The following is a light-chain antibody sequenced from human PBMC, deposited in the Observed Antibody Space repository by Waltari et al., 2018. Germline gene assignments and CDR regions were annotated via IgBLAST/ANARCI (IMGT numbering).Light chain of an antibody. Sequence: QSALTQPASVSGSPGQSITISCPGTSSDAGSEYPFSWYQNHPVKAPKLSIYEVTKRPSGISYRFSGSKSGNTASLTISGLQAEDEADYYCCSYASTDSYVFGTGTKVTVL. CDR3: CSYASTDSYV. V-gene: IGLV2-23*02. CDR1: SSDAGSEYP. CDR2: EVT. J-gene: IGLJ1*01.